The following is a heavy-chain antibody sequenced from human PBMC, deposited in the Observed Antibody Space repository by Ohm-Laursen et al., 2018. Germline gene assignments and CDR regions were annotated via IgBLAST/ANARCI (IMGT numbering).Heavy chain of an antibody. CDR2: IYSGGST. J-gene: IGHJ6*02. CDR3: AWSGSSSRYYYYGMDV. D-gene: IGHD1-26*01. V-gene: IGHV3-53*01. Sequence: SLRLSCTASGFTVSRNYMSWVRQAPGKGLEWVSVIYSGGSTYYADSVKGRFTISRDNSKNTLYLQMNSLRAEDTAVYYCAWSGSSSRYYYYGMDVWGQGTTVTVSS. CDR1: GFTVSRNY.